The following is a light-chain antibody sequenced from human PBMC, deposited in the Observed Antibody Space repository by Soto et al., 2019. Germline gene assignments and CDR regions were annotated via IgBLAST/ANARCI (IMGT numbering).Light chain of an antibody. J-gene: IGKJ3*01. V-gene: IGKV3D-7*01. CDR2: GAS. CDR1: QSVISSY. CDR3: QQDYTQLT. Sequence: PGARVNLSCRASQSVISSYLTWYQQKPGQAPRLLIYGASTRATSIPARFSASGSGTDLTLTISSLQPEDFAVYYWQQDYTQLTFGRGTKMDIK.